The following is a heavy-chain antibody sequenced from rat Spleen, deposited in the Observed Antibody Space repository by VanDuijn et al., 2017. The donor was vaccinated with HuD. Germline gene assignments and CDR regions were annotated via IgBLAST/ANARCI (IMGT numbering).Heavy chain of an antibody. CDR1: GFTFSNYG. V-gene: IGHV5-29*01. CDR2: ISYDGSST. D-gene: IGHD1-9*01. Sequence: EVQLVESGGGLVQPGRSLKLSCAASGFTFSNYGMAWVRQAPTKGLEWVATISYDGSSTYYRDSVKGRFTISRDNAKSTLYLQMDSLRSEDTATYYCARPITYYGYTYGYWGQGVMVTVSS. J-gene: IGHJ2*01. CDR3: ARPITYYGYTYGY.